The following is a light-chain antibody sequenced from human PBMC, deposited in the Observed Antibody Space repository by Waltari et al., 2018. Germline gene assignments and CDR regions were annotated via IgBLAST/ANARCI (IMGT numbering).Light chain of an antibody. J-gene: IGKJ4*01. CDR1: EAINKW. Sequence: DTQLSQFPSTLAASVGDRVTITCRAREAINKWLAWYQQKPGKAPKVLIYDASTLQSGVPSRFSGSGSGTEFTLTIDSLQPDDFATYSCQQYYSYFTFGGGAKVEIK. CDR2: DAS. V-gene: IGKV1-5*01. CDR3: QQYYSYFT.